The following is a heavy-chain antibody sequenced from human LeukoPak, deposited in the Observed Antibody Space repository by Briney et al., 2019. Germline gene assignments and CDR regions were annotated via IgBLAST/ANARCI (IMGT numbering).Heavy chain of an antibody. J-gene: IGHJ4*02. V-gene: IGHV4-61*01. D-gene: IGHD4-23*01. CDR2: IYYSGST. CDR3: ARDHGGKFDY. CDR1: GGSVSSGSYY. Sequence: SETLSLTCTVSGGSVSSGSYYWSWIRQPPGKGLEWIGYIYYSGSTNYNPSLKSRVTISVDTSKNQFSLKLSSVTAADTAVYYCARDHGGKFDYWGQGTLVTVSS.